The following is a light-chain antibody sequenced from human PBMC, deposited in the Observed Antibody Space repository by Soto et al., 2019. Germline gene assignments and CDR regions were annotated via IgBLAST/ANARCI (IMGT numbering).Light chain of an antibody. V-gene: IGKV3-20*01. CDR3: QQYGNSPIT. CDR1: QSVSSSY. J-gene: IGKJ5*01. CDR2: GAS. Sequence: EIVLTQSPGTLSLSPGERATLSCRASQSVSSSYLGWYQQKPGQAPRLLIYGASSRATGIPDRFSGGGSGTDFTLTISRLEPEDFAVYYCQQYGNSPITFGQGTRLEIK.